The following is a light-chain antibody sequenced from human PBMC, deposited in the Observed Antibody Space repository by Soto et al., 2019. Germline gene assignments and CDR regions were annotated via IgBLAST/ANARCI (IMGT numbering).Light chain of an antibody. V-gene: IGLV2-14*03. CDR1: SSDVGDYDY. CDR3: ASYTSITTLAFL. Sequence: QSVLTQPASVSASPGQSITISCTGTSSDVGDYDYVSWYQQHPGEAPKLIIFAVTNRPSGVSNRFSGSKSGNTASLTISGLQSEDEADYYCASYTSITTLAFLFGGGTKLTVL. J-gene: IGLJ2*01. CDR2: AVT.